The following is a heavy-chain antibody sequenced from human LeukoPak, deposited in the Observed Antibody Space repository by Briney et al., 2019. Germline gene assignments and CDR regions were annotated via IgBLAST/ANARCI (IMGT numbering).Heavy chain of an antibody. J-gene: IGHJ4*01. CDR2: IWSDSTNR. V-gene: IGHV3-33*01. Sequence: GGSLRLSCAASGFIFSHHGMHWVRQAPGKGLEWVAVIWSDSTNRFYTDSVKGRFTISRDNSQNTVFLQMNNLRVKDTAIYYCSRDAQRGFDYSNSLKNWGHGTLVTVSS. CDR1: GFIFSHHG. CDR3: SRDAQRGFDYSNSLKN. D-gene: IGHD4-11*01.